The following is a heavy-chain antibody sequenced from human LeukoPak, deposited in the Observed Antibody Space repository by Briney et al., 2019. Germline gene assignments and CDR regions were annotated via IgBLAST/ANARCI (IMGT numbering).Heavy chain of an antibody. CDR2: IIPIFGTA. CDR1: GGTFSSYA. CDR3: ARGPTTTGGYWYFDL. J-gene: IGHJ2*01. Sequence: GSSVKVSCKASGGTFSSYAISWVRQAPGQGLEWMGGIIPIFGTANYAQKFQGRVTLTGDTSISTAYMELSSLDSDDTAVYSCARGPTTTGGYWYFDLWGRGTLVTVSS. D-gene: IGHD1-1*01. V-gene: IGHV1-69*06.